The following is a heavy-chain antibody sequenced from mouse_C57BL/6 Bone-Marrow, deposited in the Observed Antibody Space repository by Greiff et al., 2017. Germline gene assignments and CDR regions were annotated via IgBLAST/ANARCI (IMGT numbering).Heavy chain of an antibody. Sequence: VQLQQSGAELARPGASVKMSCKASGYTFTSYTMHWVKQRPGQGLEWIGYINPSSGYTKYNQKFKDKATLTADKTSSTAYMQLSSLTSEDSAVCYCARLIPFYAGYYWYFDVWGTGTTVTVSS. CDR3: ARLIPFYAGYYWYFDV. CDR2: INPSSGYT. CDR1: GYTFTSYT. V-gene: IGHV1-4*01. J-gene: IGHJ1*03. D-gene: IGHD2-3*01.